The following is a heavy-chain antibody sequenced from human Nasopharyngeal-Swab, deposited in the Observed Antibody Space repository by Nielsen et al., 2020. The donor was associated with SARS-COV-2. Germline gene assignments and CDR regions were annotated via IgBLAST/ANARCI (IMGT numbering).Heavy chain of an antibody. V-gene: IGHV3-15*01. CDR1: GFTFSNAW. CDR2: IKSKTDDETT. J-gene: IGHJ4*02. CDR3: TTVEHYDILTGYYYHANSDY. Sequence: GGSLRLSCAASGFTFSNAWMNWVRQAQGEGLEWIGRIKSKTDDETTDFAAPVKGRFTISRDDSKNTLYLQMNSLKTEDTAVYYCTTVEHYDILTGYYYHANSDYWGQGTLVIVSS. D-gene: IGHD3-9*01.